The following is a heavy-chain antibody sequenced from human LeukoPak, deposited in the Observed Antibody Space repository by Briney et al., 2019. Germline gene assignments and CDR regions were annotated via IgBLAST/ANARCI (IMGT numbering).Heavy chain of an antibody. CDR1: GFTFSSYE. J-gene: IGHJ6*02. CDR3: ARGRDIVVVVAATPRTGGMDV. V-gene: IGHV3-48*03. Sequence: PGGSLRLSCAASGFTFSSYEMNWVRQAPGKGLEWVSSISSSGSTIYYADSVKGRFTISRDNAKNSLYLQMNSLRAEDTAVYYCARGRDIVVVVAATPRTGGMDVWGQGTTVTVSS. D-gene: IGHD2-15*01. CDR2: ISSSGSTI.